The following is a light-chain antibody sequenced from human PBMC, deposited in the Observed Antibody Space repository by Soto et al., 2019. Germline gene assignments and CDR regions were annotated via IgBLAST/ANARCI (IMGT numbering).Light chain of an antibody. CDR3: QQTYSAQYT. V-gene: IGKV1-39*01. CDR1: QTISNF. Sequence: DIQMTQSPSSLSASVGDRVTITCRASQTISNFLNWYQQKPGKAPKLLIFAASNLQSGVPSRFSGSGSGTDFTLTISSLQPEDFATYSCQQTYSAQYTFGQGTKVEI. J-gene: IGKJ2*01. CDR2: AAS.